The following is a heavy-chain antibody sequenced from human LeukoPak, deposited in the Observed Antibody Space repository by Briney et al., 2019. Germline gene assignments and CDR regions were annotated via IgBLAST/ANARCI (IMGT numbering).Heavy chain of an antibody. Sequence: ASVKVSCKASGGTFSSYAISWVRQAPGQGLEWMGRIIPNFGIANYAQKFQGRVTITADKSTSTAYMELSSLRSEDTAVYYCARSPSPLGDYVPDAFDIWGQGTMVTVSS. J-gene: IGHJ3*02. V-gene: IGHV1-69*04. CDR3: ARSPSPLGDYVPDAFDI. D-gene: IGHD4-17*01. CDR1: GGTFSSYA. CDR2: IIPNFGIA.